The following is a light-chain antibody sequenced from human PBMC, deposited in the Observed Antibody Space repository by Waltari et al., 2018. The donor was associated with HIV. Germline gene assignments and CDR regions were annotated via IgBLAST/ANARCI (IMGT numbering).Light chain of an antibody. J-gene: IGKJ1*01. CDR3: QQYNHWPWT. V-gene: IGKV3-15*01. CDR1: QSVTTN. Sequence: ELVMTQSPDTLSVSPGERATLSCRASQSVTTNLAWYQQKPGQAPRLLFYGSSTRATGLPDRFSGSGSGTEFTLTISGLQSEDSAVYYCQQYNHWPWTFGQGTTVEIK. CDR2: GSS.